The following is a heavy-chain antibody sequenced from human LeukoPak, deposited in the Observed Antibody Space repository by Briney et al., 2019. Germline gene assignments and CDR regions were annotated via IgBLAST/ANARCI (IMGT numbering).Heavy chain of an antibody. CDR3: ATTEVPYCSGGSCYRRGFDP. Sequence: GGSLRLSCAASGFTFSSYGMHWVRQAPGKGLEWGAVISKDGSNKYYADSVKGRFTISRDNSKNTLYLQMNSLRAEDTAVYYCATTEVPYCSGGSCYRRGFDPWGQGTLVTVSS. CDR1: GFTFSSYG. V-gene: IGHV3-30*03. J-gene: IGHJ5*02. D-gene: IGHD2-15*01. CDR2: ISKDGSNK.